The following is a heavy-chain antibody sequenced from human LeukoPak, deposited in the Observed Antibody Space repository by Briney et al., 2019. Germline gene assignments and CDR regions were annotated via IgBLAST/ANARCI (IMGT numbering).Heavy chain of an antibody. CDR2: IRYDGSNK. CDR3: AKDPMSDYLNWFDP. CDR1: GFTFSSYG. V-gene: IGHV3-30*02. J-gene: IGHJ5*02. D-gene: IGHD1-26*01. Sequence: RSGGSLRLSCAATGFTFSSYGMHWVRQAPGKGLEWVAFIRYDGSNKYYADSVKGRFTISRDNSKNTLYLQMNSLRAEDTAVYYCAKDPMSDYLNWFDPWGQGTLVTVSS.